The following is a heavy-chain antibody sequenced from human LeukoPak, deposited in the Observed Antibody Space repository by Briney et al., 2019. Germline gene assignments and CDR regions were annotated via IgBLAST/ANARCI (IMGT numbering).Heavy chain of an antibody. CDR3: AKDSWSRNGIYDAFDI. J-gene: IGHJ3*02. CDR1: GFTFSSYG. V-gene: IGHV3-33*06. Sequence: GGSLRLSCAASGFTFSSYGMHWVRQAPGKGLEWVAVIWYDGSNKYYADSVKGRFTISRDNSKNTLSLQMNNLRPEDTAIYYCAKDSWSRNGIYDAFDIWGQGTMVTVSS. D-gene: IGHD2-8*01. CDR2: IWYDGSNK.